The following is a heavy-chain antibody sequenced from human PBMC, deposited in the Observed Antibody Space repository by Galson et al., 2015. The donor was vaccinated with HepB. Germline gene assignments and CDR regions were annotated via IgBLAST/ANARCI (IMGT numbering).Heavy chain of an antibody. CDR1: GGTFSSYA. J-gene: IGHJ4*02. V-gene: IGHV1-69*13. Sequence: SVKVSCKASGGTFSSYAISWVRQAPGQGLEWVGGIIPIFGTANYAQKFQGRVTITADESTSTVYMELSSLRSEDTAVYYCARGLAGTPYHFDYWGQGTLVTVSS. CDR2: IIPIFGTA. D-gene: IGHD1-1*01. CDR3: ARGLAGTPYHFDY.